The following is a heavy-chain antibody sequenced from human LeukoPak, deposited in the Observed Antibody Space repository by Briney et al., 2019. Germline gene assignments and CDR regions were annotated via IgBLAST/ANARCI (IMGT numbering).Heavy chain of an antibody. V-gene: IGHV3-23*01. J-gene: IGHJ4*02. CDR1: GITFSSYA. Sequence: GGSLRLSCAASGITFSSYAMTWVRQAPGKGLEWVSAISGSGGSTYYADSVKGRFTISRDNSKNTLYLQMNSLRAEDTAVYYCAKAYSSSFIMGHWGQGTLVTVSS. CDR2: ISGSGGST. D-gene: IGHD6-6*01. CDR3: AKAYSSSFIMGH.